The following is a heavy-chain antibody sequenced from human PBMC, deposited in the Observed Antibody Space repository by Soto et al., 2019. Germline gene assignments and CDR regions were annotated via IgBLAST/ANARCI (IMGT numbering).Heavy chain of an antibody. CDR3: ARETWVATDFYGLDV. J-gene: IGHJ6*04. V-gene: IGHV4-39*02. D-gene: IGHD5-12*01. Sequence: SETLSLTCLVSGDSINSFSDYWAWIPQPPGKGPEWIASIESSRPTFYNPSLKSRVFISLDTSKNEFSLKVNSVTAADTAVYFCARETWVATDFYGLDVWGKGTTVT. CDR1: GDSINSFSDY. CDR2: IESSRPT.